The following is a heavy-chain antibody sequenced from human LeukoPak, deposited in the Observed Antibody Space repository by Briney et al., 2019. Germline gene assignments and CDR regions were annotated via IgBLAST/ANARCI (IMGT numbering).Heavy chain of an antibody. CDR3: AKDGAKHGGTTYFFDY. J-gene: IGHJ4*02. CDR2: ISGSGGST. CDR1: GFTFSNNA. V-gene: IGHV3-23*01. D-gene: IGHD4-23*01. Sequence: GGSLRLSCGASGFTFSNNAMSWVRQAPGKGLEWVSGISGSGGSTYYADSVKGRFTISRDNSKNTLCLQMNSLRVEDTAIYYCAKDGAKHGGTTYFFDYWGQGTLATVSS.